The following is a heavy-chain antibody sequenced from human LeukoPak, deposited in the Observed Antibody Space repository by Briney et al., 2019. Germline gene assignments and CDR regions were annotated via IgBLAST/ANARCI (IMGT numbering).Heavy chain of an antibody. CDR2: IYPGDSNT. J-gene: IGHJ4*02. CDR1: GSSFTSYW. V-gene: IGHV5-51*01. D-gene: IGHD3-10*01. CDR3: ARPINYGSGSYIDY. Sequence: GESLQISGKGSGSSFTSYWIGWVRPMPGKGLEWMGIIYPGDSNTSYSPSLQGQVTISADQSISTAYLQWSSLKASDTAMYYCARPINYGSGSYIDYWGQGTLVTVSS.